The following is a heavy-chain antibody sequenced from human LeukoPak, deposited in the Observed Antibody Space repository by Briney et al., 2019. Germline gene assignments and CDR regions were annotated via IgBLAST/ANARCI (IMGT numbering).Heavy chain of an antibody. J-gene: IGHJ4*02. CDR1: GGSISSGGYY. D-gene: IGHD2-15*01. V-gene: IGHV4-61*08. CDR3: ARGSGGSGTIDY. CDR2: IYYSGST. Sequence: SQTLSLTCTVSGGSISSGGYYWSWIRQHPGKGLEWIGYIYYSGSTNYNPSLKSRVTISVDTSKNQFSLKLSSVTAADTAVYYCARGSGGSGTIDYWGQGTLVTVSS.